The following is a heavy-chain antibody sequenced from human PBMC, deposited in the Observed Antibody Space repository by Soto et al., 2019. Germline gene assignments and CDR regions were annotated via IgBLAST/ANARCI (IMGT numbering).Heavy chain of an antibody. CDR2: ISYDGSNK. CDR1: GFTFSSYG. CDR3: AKGPYCSSTSCQLRDYYYYYMDV. D-gene: IGHD2-2*01. V-gene: IGHV3-30*18. Sequence: GGSLSLSCAASGFTFSSYGMHWVRQAPGKGLEWVAVISYDGSNKYYADSVKGRFTISRDNSKNTLYLQMNSLRAEDTAVYYCAKGPYCSSTSCQLRDYYYYYMDVWGKGTTVTVSS. J-gene: IGHJ6*03.